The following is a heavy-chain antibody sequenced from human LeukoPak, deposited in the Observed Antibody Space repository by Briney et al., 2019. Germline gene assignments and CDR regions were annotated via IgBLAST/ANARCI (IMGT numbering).Heavy chain of an antibody. CDR1: NGSISSYY. V-gene: IGHV4-59*01. Sequence: SETLSLTCTVSNGSISSYYWSWIRQPPGKGLEWIGYIYYSGSANYNPSLKSRVTISVDTSKSQLSLKLSSVTAADTAVYYCARGRRVDAAMLSDWGQGTLVTVSS. CDR2: IYYSGSA. CDR3: ARGRRVDAAMLSD. D-gene: IGHD5-18*01. J-gene: IGHJ4*02.